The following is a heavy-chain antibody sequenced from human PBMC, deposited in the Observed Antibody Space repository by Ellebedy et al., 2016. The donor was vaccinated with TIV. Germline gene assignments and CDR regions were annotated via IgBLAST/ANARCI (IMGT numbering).Heavy chain of an antibody. CDR1: GFTFSDYY. Sequence: PGGSLRLSCAASGFTFSDYYMSWIRQAPGKGLERLSYISSSNSHSHYADSVKGRFTISRDNSKNSLYLQMNSLRAEDTAVYYCATAYSNGWYQRADYWGQGTLVTVSS. D-gene: IGHD6-19*01. CDR3: ATAYSNGWYQRADY. CDR2: ISSSNSHS. V-gene: IGHV3-11*06. J-gene: IGHJ4*02.